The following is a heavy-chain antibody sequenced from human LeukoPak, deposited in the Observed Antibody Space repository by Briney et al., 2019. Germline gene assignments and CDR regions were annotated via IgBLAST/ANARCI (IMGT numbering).Heavy chain of an antibody. V-gene: IGHV3-48*01. CDR2: ISSSSSTI. Sequence: GGSLRLSCAASGFTLSSYRMNWVRQAPGKGLEWVSYISSSSSTIYYADSVKGRFTISRDNAKNSLYLQMNSLRAEDTAVYYCARAPSKDDAFDIWGQGTMVTVSS. CDR3: ARAPSKDDAFDI. J-gene: IGHJ3*02. CDR1: GFTLSSYR.